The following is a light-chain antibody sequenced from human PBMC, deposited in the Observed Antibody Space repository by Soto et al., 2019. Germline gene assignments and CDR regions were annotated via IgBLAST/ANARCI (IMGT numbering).Light chain of an antibody. Sequence: IVMTQSPATLSVSPGERPTLSCRASQGIGSTLAWYQQKPGQTPKLLIYDASTRATGVPARFSGGGSGTEFTLTINSLQSEDFAVYYCQRYNRWPLSFGGGTKVDIK. V-gene: IGKV3-15*01. CDR1: QGIGST. CDR2: DAS. J-gene: IGKJ4*01. CDR3: QRYNRWPLS.